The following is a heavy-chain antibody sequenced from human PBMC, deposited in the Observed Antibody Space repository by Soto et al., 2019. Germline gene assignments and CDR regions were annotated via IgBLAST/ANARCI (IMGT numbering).Heavy chain of an antibody. V-gene: IGHV1-69*13. J-gene: IGHJ6*02. CDR3: ARVVRDQRRPEPYYYYGMDV. CDR1: GGTFISYA. CDR2: IIPIFGTA. D-gene: IGHD6-25*01. Sequence: ASVKVSCKASGGTFISYAISWVRQAPGQGLEWMGGIIPIFGTANYAQKFQGRVTITADESTSTAYMELSRLISEETAVYYCARVVRDQRRPEPYYYYGMDVWGQGTTVTVSS.